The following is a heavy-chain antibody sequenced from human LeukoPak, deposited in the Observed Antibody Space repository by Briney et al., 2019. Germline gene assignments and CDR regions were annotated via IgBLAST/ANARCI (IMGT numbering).Heavy chain of an antibody. CDR3: ARDMWDGYNTYSFDS. CDR1: GFIFDEYT. D-gene: IGHD5-24*01. CDR2: ISWDAGDS. V-gene: IGHV3-43*01. J-gene: IGHJ4*02. Sequence: HPGGSLRLSCAASGFIFDEYTMHWVRQAPGKGLEWVALISWDAGDSYYADSVRGRFTISRDNSDNSLFLQMNSLGTEDTALYYCARDMWDGYNTYSFDSWGQGTLVIVSS.